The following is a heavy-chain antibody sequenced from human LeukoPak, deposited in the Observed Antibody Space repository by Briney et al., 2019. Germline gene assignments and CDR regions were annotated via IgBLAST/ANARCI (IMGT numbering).Heavy chain of an antibody. CDR2: IYYSGST. V-gene: IGHV4-39*01. Sequence: SETLSLTCTVSGGSISSSTHYWGWIRQPPGRGLEWIASIYYSGSTHYNPSLKSRVTMSVDTSKNQFSLKLSSVTAADTAVYYCARQSGTVAGNYFDYWGQGTLVTVSS. CDR3: ARQSGTVAGNYFDY. J-gene: IGHJ4*02. D-gene: IGHD6-19*01. CDR1: GGSISSSTHY.